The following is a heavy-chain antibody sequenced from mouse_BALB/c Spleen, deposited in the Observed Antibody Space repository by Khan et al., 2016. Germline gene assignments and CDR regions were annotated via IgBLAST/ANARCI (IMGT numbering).Heavy chain of an antibody. CDR2: IYPSDRYT. CDR1: GYTFTSYW. D-gene: IGHD2-14*01. V-gene: IGHV1-69*02. J-gene: IGHJ4*01. Sequence: QVQLQQPGAELVRPGASVKLSCKASGYTFTSYWINWVRQRPGQGLEWIGNIYPSDRYTNYNQKLKEKATLTVDKSCNTAYMQLSSPTSEDSAVYYSTRDGVRRRSYAMDYWGQGTSVTVSS. CDR3: TRDGVRRRSYAMDY.